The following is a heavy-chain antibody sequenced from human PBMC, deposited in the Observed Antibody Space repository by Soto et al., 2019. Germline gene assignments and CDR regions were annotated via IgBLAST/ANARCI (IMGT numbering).Heavy chain of an antibody. J-gene: IGHJ6*02. CDR3: AIDRSSSYSYAMDL. D-gene: IGHD3-10*01. V-gene: IGHV3-33*01. Sequence: QVHLVESGGGIVQPGGSLTLSCSVSDFAYRLHGIHWVRQTPGKGLEWVAMVWHDGTRKYFRDSVRGRFTISRDSAKNKVYLQMNNLRGDDSALYFCAIDRSSSYSYAMDLWGQGTTVTVSS. CDR2: VWHDGTRK. CDR1: DFAYRLHG.